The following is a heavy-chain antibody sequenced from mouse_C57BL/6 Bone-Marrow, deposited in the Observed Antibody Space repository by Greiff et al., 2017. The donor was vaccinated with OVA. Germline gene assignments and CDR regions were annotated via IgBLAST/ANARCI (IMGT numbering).Heavy chain of an antibody. CDR3: TGDGDCSACFAY. Sequence: DVKVEESGGGLVQPGGSMKLSCVASGFTFSNYWMNWVRQSPEKGLEWVAQIRLKSDNYATHYAESVKGRFTISRDDSKSSVYLQMNNLRAEDTGIYYCTGDGDCSACFAYWGQGTLVTVSA. V-gene: IGHV6-3*01. D-gene: IGHD2-13*01. CDR2: IRLKSDNYAT. CDR1: GFTFSNYW. J-gene: IGHJ3*01.